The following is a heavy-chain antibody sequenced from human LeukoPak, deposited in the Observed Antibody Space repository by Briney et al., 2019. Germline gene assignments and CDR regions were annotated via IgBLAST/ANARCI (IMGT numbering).Heavy chain of an antibody. D-gene: IGHD5-18*01. Sequence: GASVKVSCKASGYSFTSYGISWVRQAPGQGLEWMGWISAYNGNTNYAQKLQGRVTMTTDTSTSTAYMELRSLRSDDTAVYYCARVVVDTAMVTTDYNFDYWGQGTLVTVSS. CDR2: ISAYNGNT. J-gene: IGHJ4*02. CDR3: ARVVVDTAMVTTDYNFDY. V-gene: IGHV1-18*01. CDR1: GYSFTSYG.